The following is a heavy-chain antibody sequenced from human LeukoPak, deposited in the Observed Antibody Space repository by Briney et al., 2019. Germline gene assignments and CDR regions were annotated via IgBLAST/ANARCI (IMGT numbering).Heavy chain of an antibody. CDR3: ARDQFKAFDY. V-gene: IGHV3-7*01. CDR2: IKQDGSEK. J-gene: IGHJ4*02. CDR1: GFTFSSYW. Sequence: GGSLRLSCAASGFTFSSYWMSWVRQAPGKGVEWVANIKQDGSEKYYVDSVKGRFTISRDNDKNSLYLEMNSLRAEDTAVYYCARDQFKAFDYWGQGTLVTVSS.